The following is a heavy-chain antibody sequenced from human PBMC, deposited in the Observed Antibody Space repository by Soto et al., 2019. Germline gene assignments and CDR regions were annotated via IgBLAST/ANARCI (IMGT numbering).Heavy chain of an antibody. CDR1: GFTFSDYY. CDR3: ARDLGGDFWSGYSGYYYMDV. V-gene: IGHV3-11*01. D-gene: IGHD3-3*01. J-gene: IGHJ6*03. Sequence: PGGSLRLSCAASGFTFSDYYMSWIRQAPGKGLEWVSYISTSGSTIYYADSVKGRFTISRDNAKNSLYLQMNSLRAEDTAVYYCARDLGGDFWSGYSGYYYMDVWGKGTTVTVSS. CDR2: ISTSGSTI.